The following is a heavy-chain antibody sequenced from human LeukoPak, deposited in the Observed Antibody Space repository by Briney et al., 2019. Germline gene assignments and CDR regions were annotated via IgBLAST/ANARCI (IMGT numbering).Heavy chain of an antibody. D-gene: IGHD6-19*01. V-gene: IGHV1-18*01. CDR1: GYTFTSYG. CDR3: ARQLSSGWPEGDY. J-gene: IGHJ4*02. CDR2: ISAYNGNT. Sequence: AASVKVSCKASGYTFTSYGISWVRQAPGQGLEWMGWISAYNGNTNYAQKLQGRVTMTRDMSTSTVYMELSSLRSEDTAVYYCARQLSSGWPEGDYWGQGTLVTVSS.